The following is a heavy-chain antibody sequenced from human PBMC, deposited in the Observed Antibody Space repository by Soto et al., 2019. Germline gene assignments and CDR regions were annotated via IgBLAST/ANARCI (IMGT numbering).Heavy chain of an antibody. D-gene: IGHD3-3*01. V-gene: IGHV2-5*02. CDR1: GFSLTTSGVG. CDR3: AHRVLRTVFGLVTTAAIYFDF. J-gene: IGHJ4*02. Sequence: QITLNESGPTQVKPRQTLTLTCTFSGFSLTTSGVGVGWIRQSPGKAPEWLALIYWDDDQRYSPSLKSRLNITKDPSKNQVVLTMADLDPADTATYYCAHRVLRTVFGLVTTAAIYFDFWGQGTPVAVSS. CDR2: IYWDDDQ.